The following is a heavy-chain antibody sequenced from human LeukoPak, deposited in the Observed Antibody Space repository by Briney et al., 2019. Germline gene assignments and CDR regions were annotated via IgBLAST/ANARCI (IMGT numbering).Heavy chain of an antibody. CDR1: GGTFSSYA. CDR2: IIPILGIA. Sequence: SVKVSCKASGGTFSSYALSWVRQAPGQGLEWMGRIIPILGIANYAQKFQGRVTITADKSTSTAYMELSSLRSEDTAVYYCARGQGDSSSWYTLYYFDYWGQGTLVTVSS. J-gene: IGHJ4*02. D-gene: IGHD6-13*01. CDR3: ARGQGDSSSWYTLYYFDY. V-gene: IGHV1-69*04.